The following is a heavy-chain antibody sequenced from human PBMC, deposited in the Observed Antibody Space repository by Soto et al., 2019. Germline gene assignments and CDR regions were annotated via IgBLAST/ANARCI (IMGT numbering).Heavy chain of an antibody. CDR1: GFTFNTYT. Sequence: EVQLVESGGGLVKPGGSLRLSCAASGFTFNTYTINWVRQAPGKGLEWVSSISGASTYIYYADSVKGRFTISRDNAKKSLSRQMNSLRAEDTAVYYCARMGAGHCVGVSCYPSPAMGYGMDVWGQGTTVTVSS. CDR3: ARMGAGHCVGVSCYPSPAMGYGMDV. J-gene: IGHJ6*02. CDR2: ISGASTYI. D-gene: IGHD2-15*01. V-gene: IGHV3-21*02.